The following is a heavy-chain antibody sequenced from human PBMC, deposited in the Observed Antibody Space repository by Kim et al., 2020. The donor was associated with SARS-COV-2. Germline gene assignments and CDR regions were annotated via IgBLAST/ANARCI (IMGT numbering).Heavy chain of an antibody. J-gene: IGHJ4*02. Sequence: GGSLRLSCAASRFTFSTYAMSWVRQAPGKGLERVSTITNTGGISYYANSVKGRFTISRENSQKIPYLQMNRPRGEDTGGYYCVGRVIGSRGMDYWGQGA. D-gene: IGHD3-22*01. CDR3: VGRVIGSRGMDY. V-gene: IGHV3-23*01. CDR2: ITNTGGIS. CDR1: RFTFSTYA.